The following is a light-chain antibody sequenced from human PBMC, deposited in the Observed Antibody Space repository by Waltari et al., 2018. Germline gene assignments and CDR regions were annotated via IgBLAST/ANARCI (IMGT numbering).Light chain of an antibody. CDR2: NDY. Sequence: SYEVTQPPSVSVSPGQTARISCSGDALPKQYAYRYQQKPGQAPVLFIYNDYERPSGIPERFSGSSSGTTATLIISGVQPEDEADYYCQSPDSSGTYVVFGGGTKLTVL. CDR3: QSPDSSGTYVV. V-gene: IGLV3-25*03. CDR1: ALPKQY. J-gene: IGLJ3*02.